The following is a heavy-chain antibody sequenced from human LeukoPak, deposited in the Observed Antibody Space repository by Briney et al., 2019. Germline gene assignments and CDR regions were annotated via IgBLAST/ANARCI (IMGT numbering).Heavy chain of an antibody. D-gene: IGHD6-13*01. CDR2: ISTSSSYI. J-gene: IGHJ4*02. CDR1: GFTFSRHW. Sequence: GGSLRLSCATSGFTFSRHWMTWVRQTPGKGLEWVSSISTSSSYIYYADSVKGRFTISRDNAKNSLYLQMNSLRAEDTAVYYCARGAAAGTDYWGQGTLVTVSS. V-gene: IGHV3-21*01. CDR3: ARGAAAGTDY.